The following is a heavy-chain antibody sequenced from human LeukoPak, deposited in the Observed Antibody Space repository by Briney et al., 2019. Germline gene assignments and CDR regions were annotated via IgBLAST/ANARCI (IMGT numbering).Heavy chain of an antibody. J-gene: IGHJ6*03. CDR3: ATTPGYDSSGYLSWGYYYYMDV. Sequence: SETLSLTCTVSGDSISNYYWSWIRQPAGKRLEWIGRIYPSRSTNYHPSLKSRFTMSADTSKNQLSLKVTSLTAADTAVYYCATTPGYDSSGYLSWGYYYYMDVWGRGTTVTVSS. V-gene: IGHV4-4*07. D-gene: IGHD3-22*01. CDR1: GDSISNYY. CDR2: IYPSRST.